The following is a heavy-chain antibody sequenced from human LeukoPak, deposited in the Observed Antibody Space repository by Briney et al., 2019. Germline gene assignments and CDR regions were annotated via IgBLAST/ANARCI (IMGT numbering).Heavy chain of an antibody. CDR1: GFTFDDYA. V-gene: IGHV3-9*01. J-gene: IGHJ3*02. D-gene: IGHD3-22*01. CDR2: ISWNSGSI. CDR3: AKDQYYYDSSGYYYGPIDAFDI. Sequence: GRSLRLSCAASGFTFDDYAMHWVRQAPGKGLEWVSGISWNSGSIGYADSVKGRFTISRDNAKNSLYLQMNSLRAEDTALYYCAKDQYYYDSSGYYYGPIDAFDIWGQGTMVTVSS.